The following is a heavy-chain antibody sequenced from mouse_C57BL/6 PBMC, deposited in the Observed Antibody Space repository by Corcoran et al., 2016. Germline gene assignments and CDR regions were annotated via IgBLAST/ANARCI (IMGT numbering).Heavy chain of an antibody. Sequence: QVQLKQSGAELVRPGASVKLSCNASGYTFTDYYINWVKQRPGQGLEWIARIYPGSGNTYYNEKFKGKATLTAEKSSSTAYMQLSSLTSEDSAVYFCAREGGTGDYYAMDYWGQGTSVTVS. J-gene: IGHJ4*01. D-gene: IGHD4-1*01. CDR2: IYPGSGNT. V-gene: IGHV1-76*01. CDR3: AREGGTGDYYAMDY. CDR1: GYTFTDYY.